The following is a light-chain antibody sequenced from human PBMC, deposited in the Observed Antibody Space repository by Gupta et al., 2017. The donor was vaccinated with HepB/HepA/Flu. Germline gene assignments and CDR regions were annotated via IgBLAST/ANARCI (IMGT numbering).Light chain of an antibody. Sequence: SYDLPQPPSVSVPPGQTPSLPCSGSTLGNNYVCWYQQKPGQTPVLVIFEDNTPPSGIPERGSGSDSRNTATMTVSETQTIAEADYYCQAWGSTTVMFGGGTKLSVL. J-gene: IGLJ3*02. V-gene: IGLV3-1*01. CDR3: QAWGSTTVM. CDR2: EDN. CDR1: TLGNNY.